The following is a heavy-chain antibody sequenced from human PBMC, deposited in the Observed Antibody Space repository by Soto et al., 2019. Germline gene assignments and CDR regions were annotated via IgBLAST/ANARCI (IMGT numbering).Heavy chain of an antibody. CDR3: ARDRPYSGFDY. J-gene: IGHJ4*02. V-gene: IGHV3-33*01. CDR2: IWYDGSNK. Sequence: QVQLVESGGGVVQPGRSLRLSCAASGFTFNSYGMHWVRQAPGKGLEWVAVIWYDGSNKYYGDSVKGRFTISRDNSKNTLYLQMNILRAEDTAVYYCARDRPYSGFDYWGQGTLVTVSS. CDR1: GFTFNSYG. D-gene: IGHD2-15*01.